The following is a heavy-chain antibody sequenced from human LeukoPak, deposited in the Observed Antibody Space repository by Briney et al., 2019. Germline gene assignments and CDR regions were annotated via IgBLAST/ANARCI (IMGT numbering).Heavy chain of an antibody. V-gene: IGHV1-46*01. Sequence: GASVKDSCMASGYTFTSYYMHWVRQAPGQGLEWMGIINPSGGSTSYAQKFQGRVTMTRDTSTSTVYMELSSLRSEDTAVYYCARDRSPPNWLEPPRVLDYWGQGTLVTVSS. J-gene: IGHJ4*02. CDR1: GYTFTSYY. CDR3: ARDRSPPNWLEPPRVLDY. CDR2: INPSGGST. D-gene: IGHD1-1*01.